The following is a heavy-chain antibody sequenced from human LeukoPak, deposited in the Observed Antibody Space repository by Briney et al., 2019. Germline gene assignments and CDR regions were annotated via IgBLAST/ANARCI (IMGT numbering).Heavy chain of an antibody. CDR1: GGSISSYY. CDR3: ARHKIRSRYYGMDV. D-gene: IGHD3-10*01. Sequence: SETLSLTCTVSGGSISSYYWSWLRQPPGKGLEWIGYIYYSGSTNYNPSLKSRVTISVDTSKNQFSLKLSSVTAADTAVYYCARHKIRSRYYGMDVWGQGTTVTVSS. J-gene: IGHJ6*02. V-gene: IGHV4-59*08. CDR2: IYYSGST.